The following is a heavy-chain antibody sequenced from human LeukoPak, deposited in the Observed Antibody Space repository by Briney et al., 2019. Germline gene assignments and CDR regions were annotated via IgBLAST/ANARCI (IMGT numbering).Heavy chain of an antibody. CDR3: ARDLRSTEYYYYYYGMDV. D-gene: IGHD2-2*01. Sequence: ASVKVSCTASGYTFTSYYMHWVRQAPGQGLEWMGIINPSGGSTSYAQKFQGRVTMTRDTSTSTVYMELSSLRSEDTAVYYRARDLRSTEYYYYYYGMDVWGQGTTVTVSS. CDR2: INPSGGST. V-gene: IGHV1-46*01. CDR1: GYTFTSYY. J-gene: IGHJ6*02.